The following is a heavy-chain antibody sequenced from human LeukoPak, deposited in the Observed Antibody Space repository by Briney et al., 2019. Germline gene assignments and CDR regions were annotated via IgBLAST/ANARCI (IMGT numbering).Heavy chain of an antibody. CDR2: IYHSGST. J-gene: IGHJ4*02. V-gene: IGHV4-38-2*02. Sequence: PSETLTLTCTVSGYSISSGYYWGWIRQPPGKGLEWIGSIYHSGSTYYNPSLKSRVTISVDTSKNQFSLKLSSVTAADTAVYYCARDYGDYGANFDYWGQGTLVTVSS. D-gene: IGHD4-17*01. CDR3: ARDYGDYGANFDY. CDR1: GYSISSGYY.